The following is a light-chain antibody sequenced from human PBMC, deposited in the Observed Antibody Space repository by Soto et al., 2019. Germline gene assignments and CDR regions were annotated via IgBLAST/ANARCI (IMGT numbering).Light chain of an antibody. V-gene: IGKV3D-20*02. CDR1: QSVSSSY. CDR2: GAS. J-gene: IGKJ4*02. CDR3: HQRSNWTLT. Sequence: EIVLTQSPGTLSLSPGERATLSCRASQSVSSSYLAWYQQKPGQAPRLLIYGASSRATGIPDRFSGSGSGTDCTITINRLEHEDVAVYYCHQRSNWTLTFGRGTKVDIK.